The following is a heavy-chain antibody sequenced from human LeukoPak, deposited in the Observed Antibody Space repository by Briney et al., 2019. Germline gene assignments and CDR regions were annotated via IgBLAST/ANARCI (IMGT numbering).Heavy chain of an antibody. V-gene: IGHV3-48*01. CDR2: ISVSSSTI. D-gene: IGHD2-2*01. Sequence: GGSLRLSCAASGFTFSSYSMNWVRQAPGKGLEWVSYISVSSSTIYYADSVKGRFTISRDNAKNSLYLQMNSLRAEDTAVYYCARDCSSTPKVGYNWFDPWGQGTLVTASS. CDR1: GFTFSSYS. CDR3: ARDCSSTPKVGYNWFDP. J-gene: IGHJ5*02.